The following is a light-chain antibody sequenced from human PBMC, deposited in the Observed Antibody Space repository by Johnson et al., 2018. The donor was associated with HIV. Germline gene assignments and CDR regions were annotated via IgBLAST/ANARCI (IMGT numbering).Light chain of an antibody. CDR2: ENN. CDR1: TSNIGNNY. V-gene: IGLV1-51*02. Sequence: QSVLTQPPSVSAAPGQKVTISCSGGTSNIGNNYVSWYQHLPERAPKLLIFENNKRPSGIPDRFSGSKSGTSATLGITGLQTGDEADYYCGTWDSSLRVGVFGTGTKVTVL. J-gene: IGLJ1*01. CDR3: GTWDSSLRVGV.